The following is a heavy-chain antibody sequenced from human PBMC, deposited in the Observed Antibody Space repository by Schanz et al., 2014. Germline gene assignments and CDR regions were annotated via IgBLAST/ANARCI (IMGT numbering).Heavy chain of an antibody. J-gene: IGHJ3*02. CDR2: IYYSGST. V-gene: IGHV4-59*12. CDR3: ARERDALDI. CDR1: GGSISSYY. Sequence: QVQLQESGPGLVKPSETLSLTCTVSGGSISSYYWSWIRQPPGKGLEWIGYIYYSGSTNYNPSLKRRAPITEDPAKMQFPRKRASVTAADTAVYYCARERDALDIWGQGTMVIVSS.